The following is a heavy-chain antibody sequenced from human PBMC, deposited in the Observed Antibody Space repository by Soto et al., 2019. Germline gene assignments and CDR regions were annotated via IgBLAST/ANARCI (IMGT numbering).Heavy chain of an antibody. CDR2: INPNSGGT. V-gene: IGHV1-2*04. J-gene: IGHJ6*02. Sequence: ASVKVSCKASGYTFTGYYMHWVRQAPGQGLEWMGWINPNSGGTNYAQKFQGWVTMTRDTSISTAYMELSRLRSDDTAVYYCARAVGYCSGGSCSTNYSYYGMDVWGQGTTVTVSS. CDR3: ARAVGYCSGGSCSTNYSYYGMDV. CDR1: GYTFTGYY. D-gene: IGHD2-15*01.